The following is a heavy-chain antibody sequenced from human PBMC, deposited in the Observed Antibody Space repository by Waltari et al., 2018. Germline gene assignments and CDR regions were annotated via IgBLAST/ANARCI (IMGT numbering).Heavy chain of an antibody. D-gene: IGHD3-22*01. J-gene: IGHJ4*02. CDR2: IYHSGST. CDR1: GYSISSGYY. CDR3: ASSPSMRSQGTHFDY. V-gene: IGHV4-38-2*01. Sequence: QVQLQESGPGLVKPSETLSLTCAVSGYSISSGYYWVWIRQPPGKGLEWIGSIYHSGSTYYNPSLKSRVTISVDTSKNQFSLKLSSVTAADTAVYYCASSPSMRSQGTHFDYWGQGALVTVSS.